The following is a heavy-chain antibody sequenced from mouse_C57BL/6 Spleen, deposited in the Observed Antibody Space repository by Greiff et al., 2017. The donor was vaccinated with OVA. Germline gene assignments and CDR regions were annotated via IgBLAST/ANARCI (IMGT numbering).Heavy chain of an antibody. J-gene: IGHJ2*01. V-gene: IGHV5-6*01. CDR3: ARQGTTVVAYYFDY. D-gene: IGHD1-1*01. CDR1: GFTFSSYG. CDR2: ISSGGSYT. Sequence: EVKLMESGGDLVKPGGSLKLSCAASGFTFSSYGMSWVRQTPDKRLEWVATISSGGSYTYYPDSVKGRFTISRDNAKNTLYLRMSSLKSEDTAMYYCARQGTTVVAYYFDYWGQGTTLTVSS.